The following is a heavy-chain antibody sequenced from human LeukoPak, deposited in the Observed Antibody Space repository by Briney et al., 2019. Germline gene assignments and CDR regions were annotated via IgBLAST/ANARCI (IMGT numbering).Heavy chain of an antibody. J-gene: IGHJ4*02. CDR3: ARDLDYYGSGNDY. CDR1: GFTFSRYS. D-gene: IGHD3-10*01. Sequence: GGSLRLSCAASGFTFSRYSMNWVRQAPGKGLEWVSYISNRISTIYYADSVKGRFTISRDNAKNSLYLQMNSLRDEDMAVYYCARDLDYYGSGNDYWGQGTLVTVSS. V-gene: IGHV3-48*02. CDR2: ISNRISTI.